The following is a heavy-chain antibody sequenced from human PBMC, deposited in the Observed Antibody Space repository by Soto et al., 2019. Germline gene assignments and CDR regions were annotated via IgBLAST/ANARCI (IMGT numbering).Heavy chain of an antibody. CDR1: GFTFSSNA. D-gene: IGHD1-26*01. J-gene: IGHJ6*02. Sequence: XGSLRLSCAASGFTFSSNAMHWVRQAPGKGLEWVAVLSYDGSNKYYADSVKGRFTISRDNSKNTLYLQMDSLRTEDTALYYCARDVESGSSQYYYYFYGMDVWGQGTTVTVPS. CDR2: LSYDGSNK. CDR3: ARDVESGSSQYYYYFYGMDV. V-gene: IGHV3-30-3*01.